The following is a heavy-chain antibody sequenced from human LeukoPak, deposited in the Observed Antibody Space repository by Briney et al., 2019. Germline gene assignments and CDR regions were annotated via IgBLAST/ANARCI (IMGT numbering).Heavy chain of an antibody. CDR3: AGLYGSGSPYYFDY. V-gene: IGHV3-66*01. J-gene: IGHJ4*02. D-gene: IGHD3-10*01. Sequence: GGSLRLSCAASGFTVSSNYMSWVRQAPGRGLEWVSVIYSGGSTYYADSVKGRFTISRDNSKNTLYLQMNSLRAEDTAVYYCAGLYGSGSPYYFDYWGQGTLVTVSS. CDR2: IYSGGST. CDR1: GFTVSSNY.